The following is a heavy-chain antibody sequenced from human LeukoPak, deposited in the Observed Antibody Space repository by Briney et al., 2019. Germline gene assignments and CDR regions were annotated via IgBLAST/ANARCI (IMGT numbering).Heavy chain of an antibody. CDR2: IYYSGST. V-gene: IGHV4-39*07. D-gene: IGHD1-26*01. Sequence: PSETLSLTCTVSGGSISSSSYYWGWIRQPPGKGLEWIGSIYYSGSTYYNPSLKSRVTISVDTSKNQFSLKLSSVTAADTAVYYYARELSGIDAFDIWGQGTMVTVSS. CDR3: ARELSGIDAFDI. CDR1: GGSISSSSYY. J-gene: IGHJ3*02.